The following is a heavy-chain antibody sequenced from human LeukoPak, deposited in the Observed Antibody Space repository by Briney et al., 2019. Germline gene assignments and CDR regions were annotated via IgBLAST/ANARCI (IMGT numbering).Heavy chain of an antibody. Sequence: GGCLRLSCAASGFTFSSYAMHWVRQAPGKGLEYVSAISSNGGSTYYANSVKGRFTISRDNSKNTLYLQMGSLRAEDMAVYYCARGLEGYSYGPFFDYWGQGTLVTVSS. V-gene: IGHV3-64*01. D-gene: IGHD5-18*01. CDR2: ISSNGGST. CDR1: GFTFSSYA. J-gene: IGHJ4*02. CDR3: ARGLEGYSYGPFFDY.